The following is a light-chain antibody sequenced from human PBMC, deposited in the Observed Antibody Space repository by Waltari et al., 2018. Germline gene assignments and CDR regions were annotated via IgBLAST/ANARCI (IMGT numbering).Light chain of an antibody. CDR2: EVN. CDR1: SSDVGGYDY. CDR3: SSYVVNNYVV. Sequence: QSALTQPPSASGSPGQSVTISCPGPSSDVGGYDYVSWYQHHPGKVPKILIYEVNKRPSGVPDRFSGSKSGNTASLTVSGLQAEDEADYYCSSYVVNNYVVFGRGTKLTVL. V-gene: IGLV2-8*01. J-gene: IGLJ2*01.